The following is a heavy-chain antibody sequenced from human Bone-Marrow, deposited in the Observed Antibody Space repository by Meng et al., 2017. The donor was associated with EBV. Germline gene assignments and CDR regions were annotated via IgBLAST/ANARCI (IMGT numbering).Heavy chain of an antibody. Sequence: QVQLVQSGAEVKKPGSSVKVSCQASGGTFSSYAISWVRQAPGQGLEWMGGIIPIFGTANYAQKFQGRVTITADESTSTAYMELSSLRSEDTAVYYCARHSSSWYAYYFDYWGQGTLVTVSS. CDR3: ARHSSSWYAYYFDY. V-gene: IGHV1-69*01. D-gene: IGHD6-13*01. CDR1: GGTFSSYA. J-gene: IGHJ4*02. CDR2: IIPIFGTA.